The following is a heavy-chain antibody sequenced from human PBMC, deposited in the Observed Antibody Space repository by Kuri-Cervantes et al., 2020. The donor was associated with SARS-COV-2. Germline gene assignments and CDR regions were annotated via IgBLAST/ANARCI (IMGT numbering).Heavy chain of an antibody. V-gene: IGHV3-30*04. CDR2: MSYDGINK. Sequence: GESLKISCAASGFTFKHAAIHWVRQAPGKVLEWVALMSYDGINKYDADTVKGRFTISRDNSKSTLYLQMTSQRPADTAVYYCAGASVVPYFHHWGQGIMVTVSS. J-gene: IGHJ1*01. D-gene: IGHD2-21*01. CDR3: AGASVVPYFHH. CDR1: GFTFKHAA.